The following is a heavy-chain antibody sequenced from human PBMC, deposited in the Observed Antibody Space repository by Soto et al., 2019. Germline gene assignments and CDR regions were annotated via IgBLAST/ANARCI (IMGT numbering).Heavy chain of an antibody. CDR3: ARESEDLTSNFDY. V-gene: IGHV3-21*01. Sequence: GGSLRLCCAASGFTFSRYIMNWVRQAPGKGLEWVSSISSTTNYIYYADSMKGRFTVSRDNAKNSVYLDMNSLSAEDKAVYYCARESEDLTSNFDYWGQGTLVTVSS. CDR2: ISSTTNYI. J-gene: IGHJ4*02. CDR1: GFTFSRYI.